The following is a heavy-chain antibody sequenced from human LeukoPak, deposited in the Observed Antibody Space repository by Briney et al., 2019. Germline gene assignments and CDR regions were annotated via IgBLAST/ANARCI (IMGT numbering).Heavy chain of an antibody. CDR3: ARRDYSSGFYFFDY. Sequence: KPSEXLSLTCTXXGXXXXXXXXXWXXXXXXXXLXWXGDIYYSGSTNXTTSLKSXVXTSIDTSKNQFSLKLSSVTAADXAVYYCARRDYSSGFYFFDYWGQGTLVTVSS. CDR2: IYYSGST. D-gene: IGHD3-22*01. CDR1: GXXXXXXX. V-gene: IGHV4-59*12. J-gene: IGHJ4*02.